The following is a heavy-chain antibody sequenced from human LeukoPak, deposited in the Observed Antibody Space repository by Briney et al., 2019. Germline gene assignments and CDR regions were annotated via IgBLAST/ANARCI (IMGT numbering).Heavy chain of an antibody. J-gene: IGHJ4*02. CDR3: ARFKWNQYYFDY. CDR2: ISSSSSYI. CDR1: GFTFSGYS. Sequence: GGSLRLSCAASGFTFSGYSMNWVRQAPGKGLEWVSSISSSSSYIYYADSVKGRFTISRDNAKNSLYLQMNSLRAEDTAVYYCARFKWNQYYFDYWGQGTLVTVSS. D-gene: IGHD1-1*01. V-gene: IGHV3-21*01.